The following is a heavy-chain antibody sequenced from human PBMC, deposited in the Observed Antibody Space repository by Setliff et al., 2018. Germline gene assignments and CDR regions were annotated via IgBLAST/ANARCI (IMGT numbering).Heavy chain of an antibody. CDR1: GLSVSSGYY. CDR2: LYHGGSS. D-gene: IGHD3-3*01. CDR3: VRMSGFLYMDV. J-gene: IGHJ6*03. V-gene: IGHV4-38-2*01. Sequence: SETLSLTCAVSGLSVSSGYYWGWIRQPPGKGLEWIGCLYHGGSSYYSPSLTSRVTISVDTSKNQFSLKLTSVTAADTAVYHCVRMSGFLYMDVWGKGTTVTVSS.